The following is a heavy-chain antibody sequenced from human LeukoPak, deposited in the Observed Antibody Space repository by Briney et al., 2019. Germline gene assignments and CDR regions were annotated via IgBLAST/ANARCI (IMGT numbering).Heavy chain of an antibody. CDR2: VRGGGHT. CDR1: GFTFSSYA. Sequence: GGSLRLSCAASGFTFSSYAMSWVRQAPGKGLEWVSTVRGGGHTFYADSVKGRFTISRDNSKNTLSLEMNSLRAEDTAVYYCAKDLGVTTDLDHWGQGTLVTVSS. J-gene: IGHJ4*02. CDR3: AKDLGVTTDLDH. D-gene: IGHD4-17*01. V-gene: IGHV3-23*01.